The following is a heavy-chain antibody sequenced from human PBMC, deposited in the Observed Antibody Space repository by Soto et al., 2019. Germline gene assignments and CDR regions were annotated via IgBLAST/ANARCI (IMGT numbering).Heavy chain of an antibody. CDR1: GFIFSSYG. V-gene: IGHV3-30*18. J-gene: IGHJ4*02. CDR3: AKDDSVAAADYFFDH. CDR2: ISYDGSNK. Sequence: PGGSLRLSCAASGFIFSSYGMHWVRQAPGKGLEWVAVISYDGSNKYHADSVKGRFTISRDNSKNTLYLQMNSLRAEDTAVYYCAKDDSVAAADYFFDHWGQGTLVTVSS. D-gene: IGHD6-13*01.